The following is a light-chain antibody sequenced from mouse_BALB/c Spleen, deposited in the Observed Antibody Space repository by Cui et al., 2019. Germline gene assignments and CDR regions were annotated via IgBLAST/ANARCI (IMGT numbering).Light chain of an antibody. CDR1: QNVGTN. CDR3: QQYNSYPLT. J-gene: IGKJ4*01. Sequence: DIVMTQSQKFMSTSVGDRVSVTCKASQNVGTNVAWYQQKPGQSPKALIYSASYRYSGVPDRFTSSGSGTDFTLTISNVQSEDLAEYFCQQYNSYPLTFGSGTKLEIK. CDR2: SAS. V-gene: IGKV6-15*01.